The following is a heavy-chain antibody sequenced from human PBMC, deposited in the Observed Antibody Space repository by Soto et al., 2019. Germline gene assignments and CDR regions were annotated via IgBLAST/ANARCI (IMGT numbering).Heavy chain of an antibody. CDR1: GYTFTEYG. D-gene: IGHD3-22*01. J-gene: IGHJ2*01. V-gene: IGHV1-18*01. CDR2: ISAYNGNT. CDR3: GRESYQYDNSGMDWYFEL. Sequence: QVQLVQSGVEVKKPGVSVKVSCKPSGYTFTEYGVSWVRQAPGQGLEWMGWISAYNGNTKYAQKFQGRLTMTTDTSTTTGDRELRRLRSDDTAVDDCGRESYQYDNSGMDWYFELWGRGTLVTVSS.